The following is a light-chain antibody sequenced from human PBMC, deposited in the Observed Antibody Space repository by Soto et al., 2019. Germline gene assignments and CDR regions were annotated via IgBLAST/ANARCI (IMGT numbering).Light chain of an antibody. V-gene: IGKV3-11*01. CDR1: QYINTR. Sequence: EIVLTQSPATLSSFQGDRVTLSCRASQYINTRLAWYQHRPGQSPRLLIYQTSIRAAGIPARFSASGTGTDFTLTISDVQPEDFAVYYCHQRQSWPRTFGQGTKVDIK. CDR2: QTS. J-gene: IGKJ1*01. CDR3: HQRQSWPRT.